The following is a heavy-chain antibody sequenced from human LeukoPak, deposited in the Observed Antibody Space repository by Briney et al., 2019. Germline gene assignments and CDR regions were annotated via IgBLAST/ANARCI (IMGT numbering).Heavy chain of an antibody. D-gene: IGHD4-23*01. CDR3: TRNAGNSDFDY. J-gene: IGHJ4*02. Sequence: SGTLSLTCAVSGGSISSGLCWTWVRQPPGKGLEWIGEIYPSGTTNYNPSLKSRVAISVDKSENQFSLKLYSVTAADTAVYYCTRNAGNSDFDYWGQGTLVTVSS. CDR2: IYPSGTT. V-gene: IGHV4-4*02. CDR1: GGSISSGLC.